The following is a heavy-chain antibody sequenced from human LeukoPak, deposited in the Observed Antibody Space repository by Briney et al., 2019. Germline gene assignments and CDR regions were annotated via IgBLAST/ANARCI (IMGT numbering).Heavy chain of an antibody. Sequence: SVKVSCKASGGTFSSYAISWVRQAPGQGLEWMGRIIPIFGTANYAQKFQGRVTITTDESTSTAYMELSSLRSEDTAVYYRARVAKAMVRGVIIYYFDYWGQGTLVTVSS. J-gene: IGHJ4*02. D-gene: IGHD3-10*01. V-gene: IGHV1-69*05. CDR1: GGTFSSYA. CDR2: IIPIFGTA. CDR3: ARVAKAMVRGVIIYYFDY.